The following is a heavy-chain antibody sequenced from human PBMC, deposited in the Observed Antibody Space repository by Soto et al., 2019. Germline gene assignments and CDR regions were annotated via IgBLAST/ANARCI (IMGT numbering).Heavy chain of an antibody. CDR2: IYYSGST. D-gene: IGHD5-12*01. J-gene: IGHJ4*02. V-gene: IGHV4-31*03. CDR1: GGSISSGGYY. Sequence: SETLSLTCTVSGGSISSGGYYWSWIRQHPGKGLEWIGYIYYSGSTYYNPSLKSRVTISVDTSKNQFSLKLSSVTAADTAVYYCARQRDIVATIDYWGQGTLVTVSS. CDR3: ARQRDIVATIDY.